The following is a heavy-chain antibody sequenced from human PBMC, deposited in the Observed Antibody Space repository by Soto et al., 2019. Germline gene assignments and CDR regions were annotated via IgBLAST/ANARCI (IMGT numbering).Heavy chain of an antibody. CDR3: ARSSSSWYHYGMAV. CDR2: INPNSGGT. CDR1: GYTFTGYY. J-gene: IGHJ6*02. D-gene: IGHD6-13*01. Sequence: VASVKVSCKASGYTFTGYYMDWVRQAPGQGLEWMGWINPNSGGTNYAQKFQGWVTMTRDTSISTAYMELSRLRSDDTAVYYCARSSSSWYHYGMAVWGQGTTVTVSS. V-gene: IGHV1-2*04.